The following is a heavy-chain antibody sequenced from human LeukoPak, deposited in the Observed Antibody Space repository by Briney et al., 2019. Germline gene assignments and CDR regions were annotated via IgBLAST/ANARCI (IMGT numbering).Heavy chain of an antibody. CDR2: ISSSGSTI. D-gene: IGHD3-10*02. CDR1: GFTFSSYE. V-gene: IGHV3-48*03. Sequence: GGSLRLSCAASGFTFSSYEMNWVRQAPGKGLEWVSYISSSGSTIYYADSVYGRFTISKANAKNSLYLQMNSLRAEDTAVYYCAELGITMIGGVWGKGTTVTISS. CDR3: AELGITMIGGV. J-gene: IGHJ6*04.